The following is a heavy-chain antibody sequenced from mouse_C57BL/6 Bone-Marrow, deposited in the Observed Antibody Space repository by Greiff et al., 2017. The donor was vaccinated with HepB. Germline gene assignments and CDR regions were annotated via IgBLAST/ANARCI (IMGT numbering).Heavy chain of an antibody. CDR2: ISSGGDYI. CDR1: GFTFSSYA. CDR3: TRDAPYYGSSSLFDY. Sequence: EVQLQESGEGLVKPGGSLKLSCAASGFTFSSYAMSWVRQTPEKRLEWVAYISSGGDYIYYADTVKGRFTISRDNARNTLYLQMSSLKSEDTAMYYCTRDAPYYGSSSLFDYWGQGTTLTVSS. V-gene: IGHV5-9-1*02. J-gene: IGHJ2*01. D-gene: IGHD1-1*01.